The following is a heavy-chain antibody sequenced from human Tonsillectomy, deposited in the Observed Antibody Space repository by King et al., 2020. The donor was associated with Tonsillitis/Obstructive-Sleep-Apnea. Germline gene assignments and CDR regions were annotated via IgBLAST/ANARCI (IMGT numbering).Heavy chain of an antibody. CDR1: GFTFSSYS. CDR3: ARDWDSGGYYFAFDI. J-gene: IGHJ3*02. CDR2: ISSSSSYI. D-gene: IGHD1-26*01. V-gene: IGHV3-21*01. Sequence: VQLVESGGGLVKPGGSLRLSCAASGFTFSSYSKNWVRQAPGKGLEWVSSISSSSSYIYYADSVKGRFTISRDNAKNSLYLQMNSLRAEDTAVYYCARDWDSGGYYFAFDIWGQGTMVTVSS.